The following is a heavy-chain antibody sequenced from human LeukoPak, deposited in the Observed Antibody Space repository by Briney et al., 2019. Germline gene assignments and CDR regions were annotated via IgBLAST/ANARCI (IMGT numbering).Heavy chain of an antibody. V-gene: IGHV3-30*02. CDR1: GFTFSSYG. D-gene: IGHD3-22*01. CDR3: APSEYYYDSSGYSWGY. CDR2: IRYDGSNK. Sequence: GGSLRLSCAASGFTFSSYGMHWVRQAPGKGLEWVAFIRYDGSNKYYADSVKGRFTISRDNSKNTLYLQMNSLRAEDTAVYYCAPSEYYYDSSGYSWGYWGQGTLVTVSS. J-gene: IGHJ4*02.